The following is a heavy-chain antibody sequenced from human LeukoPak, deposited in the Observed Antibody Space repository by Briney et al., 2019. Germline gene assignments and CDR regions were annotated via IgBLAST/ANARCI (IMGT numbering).Heavy chain of an antibody. V-gene: IGHV1-18*01. D-gene: IGHD5-24*01. J-gene: IGHJ4*02. Sequence: GASVKVSCKASGYTFTSYGISWVRQAPGQGLEWMGWISAYNGNTNYAQKLQGRVTMTTDTSASTAYLELRSLRSDDTAMYYCARTDGYNFIDYWGQGTLVTVSS. CDR3: ARTDGYNFIDY. CDR1: GYTFTSYG. CDR2: ISAYNGNT.